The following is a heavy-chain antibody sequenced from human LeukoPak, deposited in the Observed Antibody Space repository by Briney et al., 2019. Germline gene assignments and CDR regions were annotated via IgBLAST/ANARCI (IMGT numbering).Heavy chain of an antibody. CDR3: ARLGHTYRGKIDY. V-gene: IGHV4-34*01. CDR1: GGSFSGYY. D-gene: IGHD3-10*01. CDR2: INHSGST. J-gene: IGHJ4*02. Sequence: PSETLSLTCAVYGGSFSGYYWSWIRQPPGKGLEWIGEINHSGSTNYNPSLKSRVTISVDTSKNQFSLKLSSVTAADTAVYYCARLGHTYRGKIDYWGQGTLVTVSS.